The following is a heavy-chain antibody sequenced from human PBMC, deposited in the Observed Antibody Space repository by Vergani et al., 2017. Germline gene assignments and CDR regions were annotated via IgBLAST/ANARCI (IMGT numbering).Heavy chain of an antibody. CDR3: ARGQVYYYYYGMDV. Sequence: QLQLQESGSGLVKPSQTLSLTCAVSGGSISSGGYSWSWIRQPPGKGLEWIGYIYHRGSTSYNPSRKSRVTISVDRSKNQFSLKLSSVTVADTAVYYCARGQVYYYYYGMDVWGQGTTVTVSS. J-gene: IGHJ6*02. CDR2: IYHRGST. V-gene: IGHV4-30-2*01. CDR1: GGSISSGGYS.